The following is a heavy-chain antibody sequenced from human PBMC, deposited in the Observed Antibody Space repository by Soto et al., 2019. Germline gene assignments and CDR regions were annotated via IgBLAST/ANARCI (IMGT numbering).Heavy chain of an antibody. J-gene: IGHJ6*02. CDR2: IIPIFGTA. Sequence: SVKVSCKASGGTFSSYAISWVRQAPGQGLEWMGGIIPIFGTANYAQKFQGRVTITADESTSTAYMELSSLRSEDTAAYYCARDAAYPYGMDVWGQGTTVTVSS. V-gene: IGHV1-69*13. D-gene: IGHD6-25*01. CDR1: GGTFSSYA. CDR3: ARDAAYPYGMDV.